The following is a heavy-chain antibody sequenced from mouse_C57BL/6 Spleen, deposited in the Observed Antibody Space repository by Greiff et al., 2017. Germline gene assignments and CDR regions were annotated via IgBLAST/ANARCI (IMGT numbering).Heavy chain of an antibody. CDR2: INPNNGGS. CDR3: ARRGYSKCYYAMDY. D-gene: IGHD2-5*01. V-gene: IGHV1-26*01. J-gene: IGHJ4*01. Sequence: EVQLQQSGPELVKPGASVKISCKASGYTFTDYYMNWVKQSHGKSLEWIGDINPNNGGSSYNQKFKGKATLTVDKSSSTAYMELRSLTSEDSAVYYCARRGYSKCYYAMDYWGQGTSVTVSS. CDR1: GYTFTDYY.